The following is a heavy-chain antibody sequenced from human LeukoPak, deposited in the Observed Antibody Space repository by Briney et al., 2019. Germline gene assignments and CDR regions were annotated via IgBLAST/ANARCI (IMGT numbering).Heavy chain of an antibody. D-gene: IGHD2-8*02. V-gene: IGHV4-39*07. CDR3: AKNRVLASGMAFDI. J-gene: IGHJ3*02. CDR1: GGSISSSTYY. CDR2: IHYSGST. Sequence: SETLSLTCTVSGGSISSSTYYWAWIRQPPGKGLEWTGTIHYSGSTYYSPSLKSRVTISVDTSKNQFSLKLSSVTAADTAMYYCAKNRVLASGMAFDIWGQGTMVTVSS.